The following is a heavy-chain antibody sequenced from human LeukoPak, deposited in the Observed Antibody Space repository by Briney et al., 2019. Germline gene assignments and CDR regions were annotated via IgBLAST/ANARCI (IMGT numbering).Heavy chain of an antibody. CDR1: GGSISSHY. CDR2: IYYSGST. V-gene: IGHV4-59*11. Sequence: SETLSLTCTVSGGSISSHYWSWIRQPPGKGLEWIGYIYYSGSTNYNPSLKSRVTISVDTSKNQFSLKLSSVTAADTAVYYCARGNHIAVAVWFDPWGQGTLVTVSS. D-gene: IGHD6-19*01. CDR3: ARGNHIAVAVWFDP. J-gene: IGHJ5*02.